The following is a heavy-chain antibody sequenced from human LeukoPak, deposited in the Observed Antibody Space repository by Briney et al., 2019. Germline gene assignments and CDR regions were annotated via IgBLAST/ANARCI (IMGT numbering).Heavy chain of an antibody. J-gene: IGHJ4*02. CDR2: FSGSGGST. CDR3: AKEGPWMSGWYYFDY. V-gene: IGHV3-23*01. Sequence: GGSLRLSCAASGFTFSSYAMSWVRQAPGKGLECISGFSGSGGSTYYADSVKGRFTISRDNSKNTLYLQMNSLRAEDTAVYYCAKEGPWMSGWYYFDYWGQGTLVTVSS. CDR1: GFTFSSYA. D-gene: IGHD6-19*01.